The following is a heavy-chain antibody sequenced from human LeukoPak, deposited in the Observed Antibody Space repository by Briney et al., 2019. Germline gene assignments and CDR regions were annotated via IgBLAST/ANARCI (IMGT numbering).Heavy chain of an antibody. Sequence: GGSLRLSCAASGFTFSSYSMNWVRQAPGKGLEWVSSISSSSSYIYYADSAKGRFTISRDNAKNSLNLQMNSLRAEDTAVYYCARDLVNRPYYYDSSGYPFDYWGQGTLVTVSS. CDR2: ISSSSSYI. V-gene: IGHV3-21*01. CDR1: GFTFSSYS. J-gene: IGHJ4*02. D-gene: IGHD3-22*01. CDR3: ARDLVNRPYYYDSSGYPFDY.